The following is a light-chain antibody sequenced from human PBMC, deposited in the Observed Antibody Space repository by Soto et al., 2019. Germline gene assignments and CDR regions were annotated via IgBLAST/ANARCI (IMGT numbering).Light chain of an antibody. CDR3: QHYNNWPPWT. CDR2: GAP. J-gene: IGKJ1*01. V-gene: IGKV3D-15*01. CDR1: QTVSSN. Sequence: EIVMTQSPATLSLSPGERATLSCSATQTVSSNLAWYQQKPGQAPRLLIYGAPTRATGIPARFSGRESGTEFTLTVRSLQSEDCAIYYCQHYNNWPPWTFGRGTKVEIK.